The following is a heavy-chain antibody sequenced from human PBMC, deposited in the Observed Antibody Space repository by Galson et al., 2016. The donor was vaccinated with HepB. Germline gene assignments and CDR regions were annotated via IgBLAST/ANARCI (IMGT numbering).Heavy chain of an antibody. V-gene: IGHV3-53*01. CDR3: ARNAGYYGMDV. J-gene: IGHJ6*02. Sequence: SLRLSCAASGFTVISNYMTWVRQAPGKGLEWVSVVYSGGSTYYADSVKGRFTISRDNSKNTMYLQMNSLRPEDTAIYYCARNAGYYGMDVWGQGTTVTVSS. CDR1: GFTVISNY. CDR2: VYSGGST.